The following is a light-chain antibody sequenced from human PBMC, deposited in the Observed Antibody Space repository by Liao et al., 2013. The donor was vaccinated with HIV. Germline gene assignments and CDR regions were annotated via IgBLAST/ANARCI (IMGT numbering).Light chain of an antibody. CDR2: DDS. Sequence: SYELTQPPSVSLAPGKTASITCGGNNIGSKSVHWYQQKPGQAPVLVMHDDSDRPSGIPERFSGSNSGNTATLTISGTQAMDEADYYCQAWVSNTVYVFGTGTKVTVL. CDR1: NIGSKS. J-gene: IGLJ1*01. V-gene: IGLV3-21*01. CDR3: QAWVSNTVYV.